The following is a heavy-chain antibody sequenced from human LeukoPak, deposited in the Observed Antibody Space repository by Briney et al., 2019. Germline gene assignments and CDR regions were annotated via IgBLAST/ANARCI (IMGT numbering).Heavy chain of an antibody. CDR3: ARDLKRGYSSGRYSWGTGSSNDY. CDR2: INPSGGST. V-gene: IGHV1-46*01. CDR1: GYTFTSYY. J-gene: IGHJ4*02. D-gene: IGHD6-19*01. Sequence: EASVKVSCKASGYTFTSYYMHWVRQAPGQGLEWMGIINPSGGSTSYAQKFQGRVTMTRDMSTSTAYMELRSLRSDDTAVYYCARDLKRGYSSGRYSWGTGSSNDYWGQGTLVTVSS.